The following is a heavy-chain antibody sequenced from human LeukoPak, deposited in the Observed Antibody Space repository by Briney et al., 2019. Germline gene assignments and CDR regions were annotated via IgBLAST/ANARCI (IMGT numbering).Heavy chain of an antibody. D-gene: IGHD5-24*01. CDR1: GFTVSTSF. CDR3: ARTMATVFPYFDY. Sequence: GGSLRLSCEVSGFTVSTSFMTWVRQAPGKGLEWVSVVYSGGNTYVADSVKGRFTMSRDNSRNTIYLQMNSLRVEDTAVYYCARTMATVFPYFDYWGQGTLVTVSS. CDR2: VYSGGNT. J-gene: IGHJ4*02. V-gene: IGHV3-53*01.